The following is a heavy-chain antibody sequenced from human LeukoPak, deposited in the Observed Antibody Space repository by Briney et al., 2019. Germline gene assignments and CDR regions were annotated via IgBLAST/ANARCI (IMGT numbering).Heavy chain of an antibody. V-gene: IGHV4-38-2*02. D-gene: IGHD3-10*01. Sequence: SETLSLTCTVSGYSINSAFYWGWIRVPPGKGLEWIGSVFHRGTTYYNSSLKSRVIISIDTSKNQFSLKLSSLTAEDTAMYYCVRDGYYGSGSPGWFGPWGPGTLVIVPA. J-gene: IGHJ5*02. CDR3: VRDGYYGSGSPGWFGP. CDR1: GYSINSAFY. CDR2: VFHRGTT.